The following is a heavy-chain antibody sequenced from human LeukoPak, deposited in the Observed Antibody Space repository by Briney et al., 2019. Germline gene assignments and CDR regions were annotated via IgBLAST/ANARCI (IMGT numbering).Heavy chain of an antibody. CDR3: ARDYYDFWSGYMY. CDR2: IRYDGSNK. J-gene: IGHJ4*02. CDR1: GFTFSSYG. V-gene: IGHV3-30*02. D-gene: IGHD3-3*01. Sequence: GGSLRLSCAASGFTFSSYGMHWVRQAPGKGLEWVAFIRYDGSNKYYADSVKGRFTISRDNSKNTLYLQMNSLRAEDTAVYYCARDYYDFWSGYMYWGQGTLVTVSS.